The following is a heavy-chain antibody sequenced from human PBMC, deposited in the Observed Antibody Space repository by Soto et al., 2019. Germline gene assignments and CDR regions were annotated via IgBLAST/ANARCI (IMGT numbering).Heavy chain of an antibody. CDR3: AKDGRRDGYNLGYFQH. V-gene: IGHV3-30*18. D-gene: IGHD5-12*01. CDR1: GFTFTIYG. Sequence: QVQLVESGGGVVQPGRSLRLSCAASGFTFTIYGMHWVRQAPGKGLEWVAVISYDGSNIYYADSVKGRFTISRDNSKNTLDRQMNYLKAEDTAVYYCAKDGRRDGYNLGYFQHWGQGTLVTVSS. J-gene: IGHJ1*01. CDR2: ISYDGSNI.